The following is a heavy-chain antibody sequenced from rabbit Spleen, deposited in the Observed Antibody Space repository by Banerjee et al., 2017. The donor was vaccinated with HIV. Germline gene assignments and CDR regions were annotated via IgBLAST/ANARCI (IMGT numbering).Heavy chain of an antibody. CDR1: GVSLSGDSY. J-gene: IGHJ4*01. D-gene: IGHD2-1*01. Sequence: QSLEESGGDLVKPGASLTLTCIASGVSLSGDSYMCWVRQAPGKGLEWIACIDTGSSGFTYFASWAKGRFTISKTSSTTVTLQMTSLTAADTATYFCGRGSAAMTMVITGYYLNLWGQGTLVTVS. V-gene: IGHV1S40*01. CDR2: IDTGSSGFT. CDR3: GRGSAAMTMVITGYYLNL.